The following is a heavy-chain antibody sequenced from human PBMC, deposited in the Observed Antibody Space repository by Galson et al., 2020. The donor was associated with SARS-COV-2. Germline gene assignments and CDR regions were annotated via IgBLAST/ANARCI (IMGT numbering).Heavy chain of an antibody. D-gene: IGHD1-1*01. CDR2: INHNSGGT. J-gene: IGHJ3*02. Sequence: ASVKVSCKASGYTFNGYYIHWVRQAPGQGLEWMGWINHNSGGTTYAENFQDWVTMTRDTSISTAYMELSRLRSDDTAVYYCARDNDHDAFDIWGQGTMVTVSS. CDR3: ARDNDHDAFDI. V-gene: IGHV1-2*04. CDR1: GYTFNGYY.